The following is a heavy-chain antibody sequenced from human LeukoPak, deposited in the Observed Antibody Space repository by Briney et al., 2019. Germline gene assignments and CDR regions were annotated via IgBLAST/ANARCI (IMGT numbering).Heavy chain of an antibody. D-gene: IGHD4-11*01. CDR2: IWSDGTDK. J-gene: IGHJ4*02. V-gene: IGHV3-33*08. Sequence: PGGSLRLSCGASGFTYRHYGMHWVRQAPGKGLEGVAVIWSDGTDKYYADAVKGRFTISRDNSRNTLYLQMNSLRGEDTAVYFCARDAQRGFDYSNSLRYWGQGTLVTVSS. CDR1: GFTYRHYG. CDR3: ARDAQRGFDYSNSLRY.